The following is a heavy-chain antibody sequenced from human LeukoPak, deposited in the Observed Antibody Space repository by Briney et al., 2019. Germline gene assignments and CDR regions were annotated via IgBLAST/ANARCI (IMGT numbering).Heavy chain of an antibody. CDR2: IYYSGST. Sequence: SETLSLTCTVSGGSISSYYWSWIRQPPGKGLEWIGYIYYSGSTNYNPSLKSRVTISVDTSKNQFSLKLSSVTAADTAVYYCARDENYYDSSGYLDYWGQGTLVTVSS. CDR3: ARDENYYDSSGYLDY. J-gene: IGHJ4*02. CDR1: GGSISSYY. D-gene: IGHD3-22*01. V-gene: IGHV4-59*01.